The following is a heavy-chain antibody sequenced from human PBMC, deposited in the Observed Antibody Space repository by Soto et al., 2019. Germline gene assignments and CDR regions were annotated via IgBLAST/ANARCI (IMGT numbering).Heavy chain of an antibody. D-gene: IGHD3-16*01. Sequence: GGSLRLSCAASGFKFSNYAMSWVRRAPGKGLEWVSLISATGGGTYYADSVKGRFTISRDNSHNTLYLQVHSLTAEDTAAYYCAKDRRAGGNSAFYFDFWGQGAQVTVSS. V-gene: IGHV3-23*01. CDR1: GFKFSNYA. J-gene: IGHJ4*02. CDR2: ISATGGGT. CDR3: AKDRRAGGNSAFYFDF.